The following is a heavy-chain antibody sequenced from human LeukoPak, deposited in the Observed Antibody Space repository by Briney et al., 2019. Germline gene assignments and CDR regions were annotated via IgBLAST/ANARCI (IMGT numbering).Heavy chain of an antibody. CDR1: GGTFSSYA. D-gene: IGHD2-2*02. Sequence: ASVKVSCKASGGTFSSYAISWVRQAPGQGLEWMGGIIPIFGTANYAQKFQGRVTITADKSTSTAYMELSSLRSEDTAVYYCAREPRYCSSTSCYIFDYWGQGTLVTVSS. CDR2: IIPIFGTA. CDR3: AREPRYCSSTSCYIFDY. J-gene: IGHJ4*02. V-gene: IGHV1-69*06.